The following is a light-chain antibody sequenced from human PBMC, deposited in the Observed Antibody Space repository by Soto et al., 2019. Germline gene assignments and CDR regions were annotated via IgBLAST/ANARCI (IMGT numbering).Light chain of an antibody. J-gene: IGKJ1*01. CDR3: LQDINYPWT. Sequence: IQMTHSPSSLSACLGDRVSIACQASQNINNYLNWYQQKPGRAPKLLIYAASNLQSGVPPRFSGSGSGTDFTLAISSLQPEDSATYYCLQDINYPWTFGQGTKVDIK. CDR1: QNINNY. V-gene: IGKV1-6*01. CDR2: AAS.